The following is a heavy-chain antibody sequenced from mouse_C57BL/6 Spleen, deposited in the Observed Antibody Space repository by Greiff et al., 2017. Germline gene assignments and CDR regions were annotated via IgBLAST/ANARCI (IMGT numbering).Heavy chain of an antibody. CDR2: INPSSGYT. V-gene: IGHV1-7*01. J-gene: IGHJ4*01. CDR1: GYTFTSYW. Sequence: QVQLKESGAELAKPGASVKLSCKASGYTFTSYWMHWVKQRPGQGLEWIGYINPSSGYTKYNQKFKDKATLTADKSSSTAYMQLRSLTYEDSAVYYCARSPYNSRGYAMDYWGQGTSVTVSS. CDR3: ARSPYNSRGYAMDY. D-gene: IGHD2-5*01.